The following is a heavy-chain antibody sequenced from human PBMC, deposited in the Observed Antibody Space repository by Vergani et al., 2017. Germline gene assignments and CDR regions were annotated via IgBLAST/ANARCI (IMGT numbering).Heavy chain of an antibody. CDR1: ADSTSSGSYY. V-gene: IGHV4-39*01. D-gene: IGHD2-21*01. Sequence: QLQLQQSGPGLVKPSETLFLTCTVSADSTSSGSYYWGWIRQPPGKSLEWIGSIYYSGLTYYNPSLKSRVAISVDTSKNQFSLKVTSVTAADTAVYFCARGALWWLRQIDSWGQGTLVTVSS. J-gene: IGHJ4*02. CDR2: IYYSGLT. CDR3: ARGALWWLRQIDS.